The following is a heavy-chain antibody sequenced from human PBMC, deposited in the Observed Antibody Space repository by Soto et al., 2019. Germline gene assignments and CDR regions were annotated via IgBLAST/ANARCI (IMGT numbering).Heavy chain of an antibody. V-gene: IGHV4-30-2*01. CDR1: GDTISTGGYS. J-gene: IGHJ4*02. Sequence: PSETLSLTCAVSGDTISTGGYSWAWIRQPPGKGLEWIGYIYHSGSTYYNPSLKSRVTISVDRSKNQFSLKLSSVTAADTAVYYCAGGIAARPLGYWGQGTLVTVSS. CDR2: IYHSGST. D-gene: IGHD6-6*01. CDR3: AGGIAARPLGY.